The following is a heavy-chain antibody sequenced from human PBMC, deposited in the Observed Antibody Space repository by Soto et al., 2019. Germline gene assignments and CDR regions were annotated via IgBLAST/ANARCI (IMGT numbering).Heavy chain of an antibody. Sequence: PSETLSLTCAVSGGSFTGYYWTWIRQPPGKGLEWIGEIHHSGSTYYNPSLKSRVTISVDTSKDQFSLKLSSVTAADTAVYYCARGGGGYNSGGYFDYWGQGTLVTVSS. J-gene: IGHJ4*02. V-gene: IGHV4-34*01. D-gene: IGHD5-12*01. CDR1: GGSFTGYY. CDR3: ARGGGGYNSGGYFDY. CDR2: IHHSGST.